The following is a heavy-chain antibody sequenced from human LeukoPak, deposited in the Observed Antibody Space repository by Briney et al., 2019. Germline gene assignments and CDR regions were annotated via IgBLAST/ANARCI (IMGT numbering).Heavy chain of an antibody. CDR2: IYSGGST. J-gene: IGHJ5*02. CDR3: ARVPKTYGSGSYYDNWFDP. D-gene: IGHD3-10*01. CDR1: GFTVSSNY. Sequence: GGSLRLSCAASGFTVSSNYMSWVRQAPGKGLEWVPVIYSGGSTYYADSVKGRFTISRHNSKNTLYLQMNSLRAEDTAVYYCARVPKTYGSGSYYDNWFDPWGQGTLVTVSS. V-gene: IGHV3-53*04.